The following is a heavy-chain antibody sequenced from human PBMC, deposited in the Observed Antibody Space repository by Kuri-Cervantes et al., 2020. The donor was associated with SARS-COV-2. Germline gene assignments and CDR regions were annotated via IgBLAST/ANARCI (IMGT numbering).Heavy chain of an antibody. J-gene: IGHJ4*02. CDR1: GGTFSSYT. CDR3: ARDEPEGATRD. Sequence: SVKVSCKASGGTFSSYTISWVRQAPGQGLEWMGRIIPILGIANYAQKFQGRVTITADKSTSTAYMELRSLRSDDTAVYYCARDEPEGATRDWGQGTLVTVSS. V-gene: IGHV1-69*04. CDR2: IIPILGIA. D-gene: IGHD1-26*01.